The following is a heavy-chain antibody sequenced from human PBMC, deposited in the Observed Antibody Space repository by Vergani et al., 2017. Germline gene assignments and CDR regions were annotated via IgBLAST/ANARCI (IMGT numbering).Heavy chain of an antibody. V-gene: IGHV3-33*08. Sequence: QVQLVESGGGVVQPGRSLRLSCAASGFTFSSYGMHWVRQAPGKGLEWVAVIWYDGSNKYYADSVKGRFTISRDNSKNTLYLQMNSLRAEDTAVYYCARVGDYYDSSGYYYWGQGTLATVSS. D-gene: IGHD3-22*01. CDR1: GFTFSSYG. J-gene: IGHJ4*02. CDR3: ARVGDYYDSSGYYY. CDR2: IWYDGSNK.